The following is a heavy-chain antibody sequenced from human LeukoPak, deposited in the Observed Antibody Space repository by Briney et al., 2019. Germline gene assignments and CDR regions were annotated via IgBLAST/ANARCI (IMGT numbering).Heavy chain of an antibody. D-gene: IGHD6-6*01. J-gene: IGHJ4*02. CDR2: ISSSSSII. V-gene: IGHV3-48*01. Sequence: GGCLSLSPAVSGFTLCSYSTNCVREAPGRGLEGGSYISSSSSIIYYADSVKGRFTISRKNHKKSLYIQMNSLRAQDTPVYYCAREGPSSIAARQPKDCGQGALFTVSS. CDR3: AREGPSSIAARQPKD. CDR1: GFTLCSYS.